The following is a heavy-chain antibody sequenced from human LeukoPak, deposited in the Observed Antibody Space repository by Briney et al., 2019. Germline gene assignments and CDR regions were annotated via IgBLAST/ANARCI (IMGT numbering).Heavy chain of an antibody. J-gene: IGHJ4*02. CDR1: GGSFSGYY. CDR2: INHSGST. CDR3: ARVGSGWSGALRY. V-gene: IGHV4-34*01. D-gene: IGHD6-19*01. Sequence: SETLSLTCAVYGGSFSGYYWSWICQPPGKGLEWIGEINHSGSTNYNPSLKSRVTISVDTSKNQFSLKLSSVTAADTAVYYCARVGSGWSGALRYWGQGTLVTVSS.